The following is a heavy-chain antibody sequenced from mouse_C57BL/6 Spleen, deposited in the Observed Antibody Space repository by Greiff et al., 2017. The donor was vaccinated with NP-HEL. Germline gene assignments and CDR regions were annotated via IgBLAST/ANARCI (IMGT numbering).Heavy chain of an antibody. CDR3: ARSGGYYYCPTDY. CDR2: IYPGDGDT. Sequence: QVQLQQSGPELVKPGASVKISCKASGYAFSSSWMNWVKQRPGKGLEWIGRIYPGDGDTNYNGKFKGKATLTADKSSSTAYMQLSSLTSEDSAVYFCARSGGYYYCPTDYWGQGTTLTVSS. V-gene: IGHV1-82*01. J-gene: IGHJ2*01. CDR1: GYAFSSSW. D-gene: IGHD1-1*01.